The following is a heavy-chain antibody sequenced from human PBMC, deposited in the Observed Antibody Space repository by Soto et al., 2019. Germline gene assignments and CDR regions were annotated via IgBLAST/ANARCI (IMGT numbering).Heavy chain of an antibody. CDR1: CYTFTSYC. V-gene: IGHV1-18*01. Sequence: ASVKFSCNASCYTFTSYCISWVRQAPGQGLEWMGWISAYNGNTNYAQKLQGRVTMTTDTSTSTAYMELRSLRSDDTAVYYCAREAFWSGYDDYWGQGTLVTVSS. J-gene: IGHJ4*02. CDR3: AREAFWSGYDDY. D-gene: IGHD3-3*01. CDR2: ISAYNGNT.